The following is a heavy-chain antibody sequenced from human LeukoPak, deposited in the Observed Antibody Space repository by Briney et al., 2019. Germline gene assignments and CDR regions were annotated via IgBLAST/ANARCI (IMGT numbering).Heavy chain of an antibody. V-gene: IGHV4-34*01. J-gene: IGHJ4*02. CDR1: GGSFSGYY. D-gene: IGHD3-10*01. Sequence: SETLSLTCAVYGGSFSGYYWSWIRQPPGKGLEWIGEINHSGSTNYNPSLKSRVTISVDTSKNQFSLKLSSVTAADTAVYYCARGRTYYHGSGIYQFDYWGQGTLVTVSS. CDR2: INHSGST. CDR3: ARGRTYYHGSGIYQFDY.